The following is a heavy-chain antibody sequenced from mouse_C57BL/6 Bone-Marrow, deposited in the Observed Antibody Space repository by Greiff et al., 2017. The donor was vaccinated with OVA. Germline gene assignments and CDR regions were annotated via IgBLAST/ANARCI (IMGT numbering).Heavy chain of an antibody. V-gene: IGHV1-15*01. CDR2: IDPETGGT. CDR3: TRLRAYYSNYDAMDY. CDR1: GYTFTDYE. Sequence: QVQLKESGAELVRPGASVTLSCKASGYTFTDYEMHWVKQTPVHGLEWIGAIDPETGGTAYNQKFKGKAILTADKSSSTAYMELRSLTSEDSAVYYCTRLRAYYSNYDAMDYWGQGTSVTVSS. D-gene: IGHD2-5*01. J-gene: IGHJ4*01.